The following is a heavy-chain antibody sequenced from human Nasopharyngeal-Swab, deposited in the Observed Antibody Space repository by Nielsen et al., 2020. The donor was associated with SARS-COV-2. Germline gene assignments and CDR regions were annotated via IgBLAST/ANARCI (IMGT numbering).Heavy chain of an antibody. CDR3: ARSLGNSGYYYMDV. Sequence: ASVKVSCKASGYTFTSYGISWVRQAPGQRLEWMGWISAYNGNTNYAQKLQGRVTMTTDTSTSTAYMELRSLRSDYTAVYYCARSLGNSGYYYMDVWGKGTTVTVSS. J-gene: IGHJ6*03. V-gene: IGHV1-18*01. D-gene: IGHD1-26*01. CDR2: ISAYNGNT. CDR1: GYTFTSYG.